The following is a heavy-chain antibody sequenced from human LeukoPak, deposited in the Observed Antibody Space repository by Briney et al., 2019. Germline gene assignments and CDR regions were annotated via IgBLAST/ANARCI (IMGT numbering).Heavy chain of an antibody. J-gene: IGHJ6*03. D-gene: IGHD3-10*01. CDR2: IRYDGSNK. CDR1: GFTFSSYG. V-gene: IGHV3-30*02. CDR3: ASSLYYGSGSYYYYYYMDV. Sequence: GGTLRLSCAASGFTFSSYGMSWVRQAPGKGLEWVAFIRYDGSNKYYADSVKGRFTISRDNSKNTLYLQMNSLRAEDTAVYYCASSLYYGSGSYYYYYYMDVWGKGTTVTISS.